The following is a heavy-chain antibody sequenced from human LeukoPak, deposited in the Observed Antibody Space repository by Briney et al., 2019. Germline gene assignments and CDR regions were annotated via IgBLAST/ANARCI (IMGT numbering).Heavy chain of an antibody. CDR2: ISSSSSNI. D-gene: IGHD4-17*01. J-gene: IGHJ4*02. V-gene: IGHV3-21*01. CDR3: ARFGDYGRV. Sequence: PGGSLRLSCAASGFTFSSYSMNWVRQAPGKGLEWVSSISSSSSNIYYADSVKGRFTISRDNAKNSLYLQMNSLRAEDTAVYYCARFGDYGRVWGQGTLVTVSS. CDR1: GFTFSSYS.